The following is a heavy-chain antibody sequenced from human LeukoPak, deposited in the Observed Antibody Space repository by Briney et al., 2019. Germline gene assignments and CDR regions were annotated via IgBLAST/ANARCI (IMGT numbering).Heavy chain of an antibody. Sequence: GGSLRLSGAASGFTFSDYYMSWIRPAPGKGLEWVSYISSSGTTMEYAKSVKGRFTISRDNAKDSMYLQMNSLEAEDTAVYYCAKGHTYGMIWGQGTLVSVSS. J-gene: IGHJ4*02. CDR3: AKGHTYGMI. CDR1: GFTFSDYY. D-gene: IGHD2-8*01. V-gene: IGHV3-11*01. CDR2: ISSSGTTM.